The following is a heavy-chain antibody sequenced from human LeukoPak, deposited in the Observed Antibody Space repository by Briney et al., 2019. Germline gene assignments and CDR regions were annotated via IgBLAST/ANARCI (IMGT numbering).Heavy chain of an antibody. CDR3: PRGGSGYPSY. CDR1: GFTLSSYW. D-gene: IGHD3-22*01. J-gene: IGHJ4*02. Sequence: GGSLRLSCAASGFTLSSYWMHWVRQAPGKGLVWVSRINSDGSNTNYADSVKGRFTISRDNAKNTLYLQMNSLRAEDTAVYYCPRGGSGYPSYWGQGTLVTVSS. V-gene: IGHV3-74*01. CDR2: INSDGSNT.